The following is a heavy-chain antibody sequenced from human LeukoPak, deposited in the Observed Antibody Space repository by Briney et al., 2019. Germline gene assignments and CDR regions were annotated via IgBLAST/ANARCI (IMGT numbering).Heavy chain of an antibody. Sequence: SETLSLTCAVYGGSFSGYYWGWIRQPPGKGLEWIGEINHSGSTNYNPSLKSRVTISVDTSKNQFSLKLSSVTAADTAVYYCARGIPDTAMVKQSSIDYWGQGTLVTVSS. J-gene: IGHJ4*02. D-gene: IGHD5-18*01. CDR3: ARGIPDTAMVKQSSIDY. V-gene: IGHV4-34*01. CDR2: INHSGST. CDR1: GGSFSGYY.